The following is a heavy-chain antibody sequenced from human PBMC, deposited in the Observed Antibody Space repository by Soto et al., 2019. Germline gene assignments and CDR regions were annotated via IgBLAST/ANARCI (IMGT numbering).Heavy chain of an antibody. Sequence: GGSLRLSCAASGFTFSSYAMSWVRQAPGKGLEWVSAISGSGGSTYYADSVKGRFTISRDNSKNTLYLQMNSLRAEDTAVYYCAKDSLDGSGISWGPNWFDPWGQGTLVTVSS. J-gene: IGHJ5*02. D-gene: IGHD3-10*01. CDR3: AKDSLDGSGISWGPNWFDP. CDR1: GFTFSSYA. CDR2: ISGSGGST. V-gene: IGHV3-23*01.